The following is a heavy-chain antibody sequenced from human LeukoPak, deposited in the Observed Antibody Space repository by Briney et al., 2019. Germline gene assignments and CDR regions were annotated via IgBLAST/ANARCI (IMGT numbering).Heavy chain of an antibody. V-gene: IGHV3-30*18. Sequence: PGGSLRLSCAASGFTFSSCGMHWVRQAPGKGLEWVAVISYDGSNKYYADSVKGRFTISRDNSKNTLYLQMNSLRAEDTAVYYCAKGGSGWYFDYWGQGTLVTVSS. D-gene: IGHD6-19*01. CDR2: ISYDGSNK. CDR1: GFTFSSCG. J-gene: IGHJ4*02. CDR3: AKGGSGWYFDY.